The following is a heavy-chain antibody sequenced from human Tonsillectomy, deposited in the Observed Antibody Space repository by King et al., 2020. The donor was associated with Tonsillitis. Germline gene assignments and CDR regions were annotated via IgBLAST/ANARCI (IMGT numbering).Heavy chain of an antibody. CDR3: ARDYRKSSCGPDGFDI. Sequence: VQLVESGGGLVKPGGSLRLSCAASGFSFSSYSMNWVRQAPGKGLEWVSSISSSSSDIYYADSVKGRFTISRDNAKNSLYLQMNSLRAEDTALYYCARDYRKSSCGPDGFDIWGQGTVVTVSS. CDR1: GFSFSSYS. J-gene: IGHJ3*02. D-gene: IGHD2-15*01. V-gene: IGHV3-21*01. CDR2: ISSSSSDI.